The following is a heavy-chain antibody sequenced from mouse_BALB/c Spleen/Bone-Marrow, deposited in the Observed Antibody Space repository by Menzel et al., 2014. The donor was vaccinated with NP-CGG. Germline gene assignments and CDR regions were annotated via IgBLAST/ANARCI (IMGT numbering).Heavy chain of an antibody. D-gene: IGHD1-1*01. Sequence: EVQLVESGGGLVKPGGSLKLSCAASGFAFSSYDMSWVRQTPEKRLEWVAYISSGGGSTYYSDTVKGRFTISRDNAKSTLYLQMSSLKSEDTAMYYCARQILRGFAYWGQGTLVTVSA. V-gene: IGHV5-12-1*01. CDR1: GFAFSSYD. CDR3: ARQILRGFAY. J-gene: IGHJ3*01. CDR2: ISSGGGST.